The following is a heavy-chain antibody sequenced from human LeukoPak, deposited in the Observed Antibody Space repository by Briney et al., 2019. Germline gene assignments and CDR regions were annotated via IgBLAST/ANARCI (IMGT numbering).Heavy chain of an antibody. CDR1: GYTFTGYY. Sequence: ASVKVSCKASGYTFTGYYMHWVRQAPGQGLEWMGWIDPNSGGTNYAQKFQGRVTMTRDTSITTAYMELSRLRSDDTAVYYCARDNREVRGGDCFDVWGKGTTVTVSS. CDR2: IDPNSGGT. CDR3: ARDNREVRGGDCFDV. D-gene: IGHD2-21*02. V-gene: IGHV1-2*02. J-gene: IGHJ6*04.